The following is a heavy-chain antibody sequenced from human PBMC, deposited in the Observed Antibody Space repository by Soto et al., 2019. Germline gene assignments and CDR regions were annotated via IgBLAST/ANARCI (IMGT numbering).Heavy chain of an antibody. D-gene: IGHD3-22*01. CDR1: GGSISSGGYY. J-gene: IGHJ4*02. CDR2: IYYSGST. CDR3: ARSLMYYYDSSGYYLDY. Sequence: QVQLQESGPGLVKPSQTLSLTCTVSGGSISSGGYYWSWIRQHPGKGLEWIGYIYYSGSTYYNPSRKSRGTISVDTAKNQFSLKLSSVTAADTAVYYCARSLMYYYDSSGYYLDYWGQGTLVTVSS. V-gene: IGHV4-31*03.